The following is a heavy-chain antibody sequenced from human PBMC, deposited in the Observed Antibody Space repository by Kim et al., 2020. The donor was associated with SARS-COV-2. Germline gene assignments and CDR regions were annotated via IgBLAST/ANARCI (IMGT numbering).Heavy chain of an antibody. CDR1: GFSFGAYT. CDR2: ITGGSSFI. V-gene: IGHV3-21*01. CDR3: ASQSACLPSPSFDD. Sequence: GGSLRLSCAASGFSFGAYTMNWVRQAPGKGPEWVSSITGGSSFIDYATSVKGRFTISRDNAENSVFLQMNDLRVEDTAIYYCASQSACLPSPSFDDWGQGTLLSLSA. D-gene: IGHD3-16*01. J-gene: IGHJ1*01.